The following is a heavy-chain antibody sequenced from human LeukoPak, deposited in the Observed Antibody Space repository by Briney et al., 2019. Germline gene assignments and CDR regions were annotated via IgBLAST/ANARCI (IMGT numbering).Heavy chain of an antibody. CDR2: ISYDGSNK. V-gene: IGHV3-30*18. J-gene: IGHJ4*02. CDR1: GFIFSSSG. CDR3: AKEMGATNYFEN. Sequence: GGSLRLSCAASGFIFSSSGMHWVRQAPGKGLEWVGVISYDGSNKFYADSVKGRFTISRDNSKNTLYLQMNSLRAEDTAVYYCAKEMGATNYFENWGQGTLVTVSS. D-gene: IGHD1-26*01.